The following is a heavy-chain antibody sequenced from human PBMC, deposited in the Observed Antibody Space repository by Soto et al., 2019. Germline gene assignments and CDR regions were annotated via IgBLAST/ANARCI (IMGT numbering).Heavy chain of an antibody. J-gene: IGHJ2*01. CDR2: IGPYEGVT. CDR1: GYSFNDYG. CDR3: ARCYCSVGSCYTCWHFDL. V-gene: IGHV1-18*01. Sequence: QVQLEQSGAEVKKPGASVRVSCKASGYSFNDYGMSWVRQAPGQGLEWMGWIGPYEGVTNHAQTFQGRVTMTVDTSTTTADMVLRSLRFDDTAIYYCARCYCSVGSCYTCWHFDLWGPGTLVTVTA. D-gene: IGHD2-15*01.